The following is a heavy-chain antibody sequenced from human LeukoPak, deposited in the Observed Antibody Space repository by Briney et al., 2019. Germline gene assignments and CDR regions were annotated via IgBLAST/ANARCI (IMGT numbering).Heavy chain of an antibody. Sequence: ASVKVSCKASDYIFIGHFIHWVRQAPGQGLEWIGRIDPNSGGTSLAPKFQGRVTMTRDTSISTACMEVTRLTSDDTAVYYCARRPPMSAADNWLDPWGQGTLVTVSS. V-gene: IGHV1-2*06. D-gene: IGHD6-13*01. CDR1: DYIFIGHF. J-gene: IGHJ5*02. CDR3: ARRPPMSAADNWLDP. CDR2: IDPNSGGT.